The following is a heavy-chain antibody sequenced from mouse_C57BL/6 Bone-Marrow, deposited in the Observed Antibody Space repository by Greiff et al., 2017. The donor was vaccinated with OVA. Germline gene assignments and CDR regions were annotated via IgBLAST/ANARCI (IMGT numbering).Heavy chain of an antibody. CDR3: ASEGSYGSSYDWFAY. J-gene: IGHJ3*01. CDR1: GFTFSDYG. D-gene: IGHD1-1*01. CDR2: ISSGSSTI. V-gene: IGHV5-17*01. Sequence: EVQLVESGGGLVKPGGSLKLSCAASGFTFSDYGMHWVRQAPEKGLEWVAYISSGSSTIYYADTVKGRFTISRDNAKNTLFLQMTSLRSEDTAMYYCASEGSYGSSYDWFAYWGQGTLVTVSA.